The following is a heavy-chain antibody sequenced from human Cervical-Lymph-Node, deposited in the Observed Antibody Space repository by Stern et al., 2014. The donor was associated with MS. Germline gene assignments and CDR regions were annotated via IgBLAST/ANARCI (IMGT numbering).Heavy chain of an antibody. Sequence: VQLVESGAEVKKPGASVKISCKASGYSFTSYYMHWLRQAPGQGLEWMGIINPSGGNARYAQKFQGRVTMTRDTSTSTDYIELSSLRSEDTAVYYCGRDRYCSSNSCFPDYWGQGTLVTVSS. J-gene: IGHJ4*02. CDR2: INPSGGNA. D-gene: IGHD2-2*01. V-gene: IGHV1-46*01. CDR1: GYSFTSYY. CDR3: GRDRYCSSNSCFPDY.